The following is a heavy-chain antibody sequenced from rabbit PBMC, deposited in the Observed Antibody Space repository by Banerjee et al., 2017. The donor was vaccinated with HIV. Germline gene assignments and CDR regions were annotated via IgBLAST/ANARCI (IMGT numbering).Heavy chain of an antibody. CDR1: GIDFSSGYD. V-gene: IGHV1S40*01. J-gene: IGHJ2*01. D-gene: IGHD6-1*01. Sequence: QSLEESGGDLVKPGASLTLTCKASGIDFSSGYDMCWVRQAPGKGLEWIACIYAGSSGNTYYANWAKGRFTISKTSSTTVTLQMTSLTAADTATYFCARASAYADYGYDVWGPGTLVTV. CDR2: IYAGSSGNT. CDR3: ARASAYADYGYDV.